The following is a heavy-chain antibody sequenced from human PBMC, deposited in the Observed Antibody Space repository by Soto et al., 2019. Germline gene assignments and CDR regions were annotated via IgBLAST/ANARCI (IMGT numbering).Heavy chain of an antibody. CDR3: AHRRRGFSYGHYFDY. J-gene: IGHJ4*02. CDR2: IYWDDAK. CDR1: GFSLSTSGVN. V-gene: IGHV2-5*02. Sequence: KESGPTLVTPTQTLTLTCTFSGFSLSTSGVNVGWIRQPPGKALEWLALIYWDDAKRYSPSLKNRLTITKDTSKNQVVLTMTNIDPVDTATYYCAHRRRGFSYGHYFDYWGQGTLVTVSS. D-gene: IGHD5-18*01.